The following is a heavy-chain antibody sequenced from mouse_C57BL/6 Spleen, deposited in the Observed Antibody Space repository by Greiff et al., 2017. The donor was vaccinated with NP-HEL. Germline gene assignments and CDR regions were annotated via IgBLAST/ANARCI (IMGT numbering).Heavy chain of an antibody. D-gene: IGHD2-2*01. CDR1: GFTFSSYG. J-gene: IGHJ4*01. Sequence: EVHLVESGGDLVKPGGSLKLSCAASGFTFSSYGMSWVRHTPDKRLEWVATISSGGSYTYYPDSVKGRFTISRDNAKNTLYLQMSSLKSEDTAMYYCARGDSMVTTNYAMDYWGQGTSVTVSS. CDR3: ARGDSMVTTNYAMDY. CDR2: ISSGGSYT. V-gene: IGHV5-6*01.